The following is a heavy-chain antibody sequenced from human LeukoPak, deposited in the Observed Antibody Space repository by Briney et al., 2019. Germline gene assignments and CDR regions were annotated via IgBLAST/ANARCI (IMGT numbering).Heavy chain of an antibody. D-gene: IGHD5-18*01. CDR3: AKDQDTAMVTNFDY. J-gene: IGHJ4*02. Sequence: GGSLRLSCAASGFTFSSYWMHWVRQAPGKGLVWVSRINTDGRTTTYADSVKGRFTISRDNSKNTLYLQMNSLRAEDTAVYYCAKDQDTAMVTNFDYWGQGTLVTVSS. CDR1: GFTFSSYW. V-gene: IGHV3-74*01. CDR2: INTDGRTT.